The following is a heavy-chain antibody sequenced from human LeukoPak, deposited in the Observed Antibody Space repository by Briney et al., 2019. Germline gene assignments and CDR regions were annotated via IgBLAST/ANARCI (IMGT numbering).Heavy chain of an antibody. D-gene: IGHD2-15*01. CDR2: IKSKTDGGTT. J-gene: IGHJ4*02. CDR1: GFTFNHAW. V-gene: IGHV3-15*01. Sequence: GGSLRLSCAASGFTFNHAWMTWVRQALGKGLEWVGRIKSKTDGGTTDYAAPVKGRFTISRDDSKNTLYLQMNSLKTEDTAVYYCTTVCGSGGTCYSYSFDYWGQGTLVTVSS. CDR3: TTVCGSGGTCYSYSFDY.